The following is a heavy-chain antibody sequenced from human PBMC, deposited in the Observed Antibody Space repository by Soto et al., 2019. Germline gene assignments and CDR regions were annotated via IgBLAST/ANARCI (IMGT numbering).Heavy chain of an antibody. CDR1: GFTFSTYA. Sequence: GGSLRLSCATSGFTFSTYAMSWVRQAPGKGLEWVSAISGRGGGTFYADSVKGRFTSARDNSKNTLFLQMNSLRAEDTAVYFRARQMTSSTNYYDYWGQGTLVTVSS. V-gene: IGHV3-23*01. D-gene: IGHD2-2*01. CDR3: ARQMTSSTNYYDY. CDR2: ISGRGGGT. J-gene: IGHJ4*02.